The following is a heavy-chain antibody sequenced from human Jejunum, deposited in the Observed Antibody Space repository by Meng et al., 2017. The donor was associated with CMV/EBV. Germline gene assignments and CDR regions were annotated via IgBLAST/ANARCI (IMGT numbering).Heavy chain of an antibody. J-gene: IGHJ4*02. CDR2: IWYARSKK. CDR1: GFIFRTYG. D-gene: IGHD6-19*01. Sequence: SGFIFRTYGMHWVRQAPGKGLVWVAVIWYARSKKDHADSVKGRFTVSRDSSKNMLYLQMDSLKAADTAVYYCARPSYNSGGPLDFWGLGTLVTVSS. CDR3: ARPSYNSGGPLDF. V-gene: IGHV3-33*01.